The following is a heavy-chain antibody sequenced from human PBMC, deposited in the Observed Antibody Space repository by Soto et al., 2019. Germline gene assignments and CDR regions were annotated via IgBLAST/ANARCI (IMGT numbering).Heavy chain of an antibody. CDR3: ARPTRFYYDSSGQSAWFDP. CDR2: IIPIFGTA. J-gene: IGHJ5*02. V-gene: IGHV1-69*12. Sequence: QVQLVQSEAEVKKPESSVKVSCKASGGTFSSYAISWVRQAPGQGLEWMGGIIPIFGTANYAQKFQGRVTITADESTTTAYLELSSLRSEDTAVYYCARPTRFYYDSSGQSAWFDPWGQGTLVTVSS. CDR1: GGTFSSYA. D-gene: IGHD3-22*01.